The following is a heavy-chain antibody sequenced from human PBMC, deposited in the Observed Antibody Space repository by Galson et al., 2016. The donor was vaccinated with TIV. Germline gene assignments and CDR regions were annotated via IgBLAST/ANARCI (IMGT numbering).Heavy chain of an antibody. J-gene: IGHJ4*02. D-gene: IGHD4-17*01. Sequence: SVKVSCTASGYTFTSYDINWVRQATGQGLEWMAWMNHNSGNTGYAQNFRGRVTMTRNTSVRTAYMELSSLRPEDTAVYYCARSGDYGDYWGQGTLVTVSS. CDR2: MNHNSGNT. CDR3: ARSGDYGDY. V-gene: IGHV1-8*02. CDR1: GYTFTSYD.